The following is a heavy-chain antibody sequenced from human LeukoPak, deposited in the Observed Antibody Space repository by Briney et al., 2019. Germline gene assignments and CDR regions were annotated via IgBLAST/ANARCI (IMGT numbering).Heavy chain of an antibody. CDR1: GFTFDDHV. D-gene: IGHD2-15*01. CDR3: AKATYCSGGRCSVFFDS. J-gene: IGHJ4*02. V-gene: IGHV3-9*01. Sequence: GGSLRLSCAASGFTFDDHVVHWVRQAPGKGLDWVSGISWNSGDIVYADSVRGRFTISRDNAKNSLYLQMNSLRPEDTALYFCAKATYCSGGRCSVFFDSWGQGTLVTVSS. CDR2: ISWNSGDI.